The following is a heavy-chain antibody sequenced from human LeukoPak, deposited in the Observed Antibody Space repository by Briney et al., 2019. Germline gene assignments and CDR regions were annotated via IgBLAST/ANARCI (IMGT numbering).Heavy chain of an antibody. CDR2: ISRSGSTK. CDR3: ARANDYDILTGYLYYFDY. V-gene: IGHV3-11*01. J-gene: IGHJ4*02. CDR1: GFTFSDYN. D-gene: IGHD3-9*01. Sequence: GGSLRLSCAASGFTFSDYNMRWIRQAPGKGLEWVSSISRSGSTKYYADSVKGRFTISRDNAKNSLFLQMNSLRAEDTAVYYCARANDYDILTGYLYYFDYWGQGTLVTVSS.